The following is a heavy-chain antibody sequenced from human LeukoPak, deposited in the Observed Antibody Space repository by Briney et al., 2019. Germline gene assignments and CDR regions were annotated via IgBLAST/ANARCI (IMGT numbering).Heavy chain of an antibody. CDR2: LYPGDSDT. D-gene: IGHD5-24*01. CDR3: TRRRDGYNYVGTDY. J-gene: IGHJ4*02. Sequence: GESLKISCKGPGYTFISYWIGWVRQMPGKGREWIGILYPGDSDTRYSASFRGEVDISADNSIRTTYLPWNRLQSSGTARLYLTRRRDGYNYVGTDYWGQGTLVTVSS. V-gene: IGHV5-51*01. CDR1: GYTFISYW.